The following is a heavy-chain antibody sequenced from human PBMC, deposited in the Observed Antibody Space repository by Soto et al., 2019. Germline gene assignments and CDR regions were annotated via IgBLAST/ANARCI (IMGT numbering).Heavy chain of an antibody. D-gene: IGHD3-10*01. V-gene: IGHV4-34*01. CDR3: GRKRGLWFGELGYYYYYGMDV. J-gene: IGHJ6*02. CDR2: INHSGST. Sequence: PSETLSLTCAVYGGSFSGYYWSWIRQPPGKGLEWIGEINHSGSTNYNPSLKSRVTISVDTSKNQFSLKLSSVAAADTAVYYCGRKRGLWFGELGYYYYYGMDVWGQGTTVTSP. CDR1: GGSFSGYY.